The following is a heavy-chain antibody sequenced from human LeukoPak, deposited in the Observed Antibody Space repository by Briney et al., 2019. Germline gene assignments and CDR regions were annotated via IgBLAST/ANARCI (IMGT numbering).Heavy chain of an antibody. J-gene: IGHJ4*02. CDR1: GGTFSSYA. Sequence: SVKVSCKASGGTFSSYAISWVRQAPGRGLEWMGGIIPIFGTANYAQKFQGRVTITADESTSTAYMELSSLRSEDTAVCYCARDRSYSSGWYYWGQGTLVTVSS. CDR2: IIPIFGTA. D-gene: IGHD6-19*01. CDR3: ARDRSYSSGWYY. V-gene: IGHV1-69*13.